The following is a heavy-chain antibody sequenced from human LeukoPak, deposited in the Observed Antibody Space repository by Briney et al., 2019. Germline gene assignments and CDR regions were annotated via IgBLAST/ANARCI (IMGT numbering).Heavy chain of an antibody. V-gene: IGHV3-7*04. Sequence: VGSLRLSCAAPGFTFSSYWMSWVRQAPGEGREWVDNIKKDGSEKYFVGSVKGRFTISRDNAKISLYLQMNSLRAEDTAVYYCARDPHVLPFDYWGQGTLVTVSS. CDR1: GFTFSSYW. J-gene: IGHJ4*02. CDR3: ARDPHVLPFDY. CDR2: IKKDGSEK.